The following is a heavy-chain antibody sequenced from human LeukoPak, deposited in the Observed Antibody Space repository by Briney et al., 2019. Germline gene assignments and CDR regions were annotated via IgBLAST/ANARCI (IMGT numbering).Heavy chain of an antibody. CDR1: GFTFSSYS. Sequence: GGSLRLSCAASGFTFSSYSMNWVRQAPGKGLEWLTYISVSSRNVIDYADSVKGRFTISRDDAKNSLYLQMNSLRAEDTAVYFCARDFGPRLYAFDVWGQGTMITVSS. V-gene: IGHV3-48*04. D-gene: IGHD3-16*01. J-gene: IGHJ3*01. CDR3: ARDFGPRLYAFDV. CDR2: ISVSSRNVI.